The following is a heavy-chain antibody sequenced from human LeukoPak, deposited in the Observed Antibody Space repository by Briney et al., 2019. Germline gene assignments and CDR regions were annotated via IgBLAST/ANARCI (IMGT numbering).Heavy chain of an antibody. V-gene: IGHV1-2*02. D-gene: IGHD3-22*01. CDR2: INPNSGGT. CDR3: ARAKWGYYDSSGYYCL. Sequence: GASVKVSCKASGYTFTGYYMHWVRQAPGQGLEWMGWINPNSGGTNYAQKFQGRATMTRDTSISTAYMELSRLRSDDTAVYYCARAKWGYYDSSGYYCLWGQGTLVTVSS. J-gene: IGHJ4*02. CDR1: GYTFTGYY.